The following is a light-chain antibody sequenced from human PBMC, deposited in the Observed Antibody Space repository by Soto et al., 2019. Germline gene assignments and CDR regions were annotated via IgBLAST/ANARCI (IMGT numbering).Light chain of an antibody. CDR3: MQGKHWSPCT. V-gene: IGKV2-30*01. Sequence: DVVMTQAQLSLPVTLGQPASISCRSSQSLAYSDGNTYLHRFQQTPGQTPRHLIYKISSRDSGGPDRFISSGAASDFTLKISRVEAEYVWVYYCMQGKHWSPCTFGQGTKLEIK. CDR1: QSLAYSDGNTY. J-gene: IGKJ2*02. CDR2: KIS.